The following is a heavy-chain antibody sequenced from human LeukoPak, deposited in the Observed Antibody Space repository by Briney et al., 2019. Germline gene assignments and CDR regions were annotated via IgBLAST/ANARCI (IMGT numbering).Heavy chain of an antibody. D-gene: IGHD3-10*01. CDR1: GFTFSSYS. V-gene: IGHV3-48*01. CDR3: ARAFGSGSYYNANWFDP. J-gene: IGHJ5*02. CDR2: ISSSSSTI. Sequence: GGSLRLSCAASGFTFSSYSMNWVRQAPGKGLEWVSYISSSSSTIYYADSVKGRFTISRDNAKNSLYLQMNSLRAEDTAVYYCARAFGSGSYYNANWFDPWGQGTLVTVSS.